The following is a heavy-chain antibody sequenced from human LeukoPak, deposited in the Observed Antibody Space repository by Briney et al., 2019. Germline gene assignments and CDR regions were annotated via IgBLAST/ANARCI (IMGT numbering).Heavy chain of an antibody. CDR3: AKRDDYGDYAGSSGIDY. CDR2: ISGSGGST. Sequence: GGSLRLSCAASGFTFSSYAMSWVRQAPGKGLEWVSAISGSGGSTYYADSVKGRFTISRDNSKNTLYLQMNSLRAEDTAVYYCAKRDDYGDYAGSSGIDYWGQGTLVTVSS. J-gene: IGHJ4*02. V-gene: IGHV3-23*01. CDR1: GFTFSSYA. D-gene: IGHD4-17*01.